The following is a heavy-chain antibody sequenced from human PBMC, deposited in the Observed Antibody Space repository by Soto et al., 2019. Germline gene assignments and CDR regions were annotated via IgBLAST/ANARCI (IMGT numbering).Heavy chain of an antibody. V-gene: IGHV1-3*01. J-gene: IGHJ5*01. D-gene: IGHD2-8*01. Sequence: DSVKVSCKASGYTFTSYAMHWVRQAPGQRLEWMGWINAGNGNTKYSQKFQGRVTITRDTSASTAYMELSSLRSEDTAVYYCARFVKMRVRGWCFDFCGQRTLVTVS. CDR2: INAGNGNT. CDR1: GYTFTSYA. CDR3: ARFVKMRVRGWCFDF.